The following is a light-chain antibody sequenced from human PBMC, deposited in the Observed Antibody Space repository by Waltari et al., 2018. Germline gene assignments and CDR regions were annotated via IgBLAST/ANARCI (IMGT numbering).Light chain of an antibody. V-gene: IGLV2-14*03. CDR1: TSHVGTYHY. J-gene: IGLJ2*01. CDR2: DVS. Sequence: QSALTQPAYVSGAPGQSITIACTGTTSHVGTYHYVSWYQQHPGKAPQRMLYDVSNRPSGVSNRFSGSKSGNTASLTISGLQAEDEADYYCSSYTSSSTVAFGGGTKLTVL. CDR3: SSYTSSSTVA.